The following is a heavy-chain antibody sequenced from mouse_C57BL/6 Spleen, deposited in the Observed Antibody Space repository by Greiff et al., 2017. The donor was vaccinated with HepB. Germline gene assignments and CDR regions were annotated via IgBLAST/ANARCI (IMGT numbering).Heavy chain of an antibody. CDR1: GYTFTSYW. CDR2: IDPSDSYT. Sequence: QVQLQQPGAELVRPGTSVKLSCKASGYTFTSYWMHWVKQRPGQGLEWIGVIDPSDSYTNYNQKFKGKATLTVDTSSSTAYMQLSSLTSEDSAVYYCARSWDRGYFDYWGQGTTLTVSS. CDR3: ARSWDRGYFDY. J-gene: IGHJ2*01. V-gene: IGHV1-59*01. D-gene: IGHD3-3*01.